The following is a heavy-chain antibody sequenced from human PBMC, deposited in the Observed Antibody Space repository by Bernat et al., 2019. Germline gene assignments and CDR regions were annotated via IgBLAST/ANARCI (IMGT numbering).Heavy chain of an antibody. V-gene: IGHV3-23*04. D-gene: IGHD4-17*01. CDR1: GFTFSSYA. Sequence: EVQLVESGGGLVQPGGSLRLSCAASGFTFSSYAMSWVRQAPGKGLEWVSAISGSGGSTYYADSVKGRFTISRDNSKNTLYLQMNSLRAEDTAVYYCAKTSPEDYGDDYYYYMDVWGKGTTVTVSS. CDR3: AKTSPEDYGDDYYYYMDV. CDR2: ISGSGGST. J-gene: IGHJ6*03.